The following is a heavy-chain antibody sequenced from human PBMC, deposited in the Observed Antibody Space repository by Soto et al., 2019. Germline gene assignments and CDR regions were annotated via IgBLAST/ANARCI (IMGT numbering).Heavy chain of an antibody. Sequence: GSLRLSCAASGFTFSSYAMSWVRQAPGKGLEWVSAISGSGGSTYYADSVKGRFTISRDNSKNTLYLQMNSLRAEDTAVYYCAKALYCSGGSCYQTFDYWGQGTLVTVSS. D-gene: IGHD2-15*01. J-gene: IGHJ4*02. CDR2: ISGSGGST. CDR3: AKALYCSGGSCYQTFDY. V-gene: IGHV3-23*01. CDR1: GFTFSSYA.